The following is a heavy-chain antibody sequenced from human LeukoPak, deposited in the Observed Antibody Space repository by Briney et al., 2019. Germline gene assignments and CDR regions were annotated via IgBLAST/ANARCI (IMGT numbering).Heavy chain of an antibody. CDR2: INPYSGAL. CDR3: ATATGTHTRDP. Sequence: ASVKVSCQTSGYTFSDFYLNWVRQAPGQGLEWMGWINPYSGALISAQSLQRRLTMTWDTSTGTAYMELTRLTSDDTAVYYCATATGTHTRDPWGQGTLVTVSS. CDR1: GYTFSDFY. V-gene: IGHV1-2*02. J-gene: IGHJ5*02. D-gene: IGHD1-1*01.